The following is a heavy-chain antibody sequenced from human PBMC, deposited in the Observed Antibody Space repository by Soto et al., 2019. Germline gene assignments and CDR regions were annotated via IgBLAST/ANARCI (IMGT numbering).Heavy chain of an antibody. CDR1: GGSIISGYYS. CDR2: IYESGTT. CDR3: ASGKLANDFHI. Sequence: SETLSLTCAVSGGSIISGYYSWSWIRQPPGRGLEWIGYIYESGTTFYNPSLKSRVTISVDRSKKKFSLELSSGNAAETAVYYCASGKLANDFHIWGQGPMVP. J-gene: IGHJ3*02. V-gene: IGHV4-30-2*01.